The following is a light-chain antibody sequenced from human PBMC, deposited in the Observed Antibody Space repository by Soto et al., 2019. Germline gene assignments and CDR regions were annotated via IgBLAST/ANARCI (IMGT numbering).Light chain of an antibody. Sequence: QSALTQPRSVSGSPGQSVTISCTGTSSDVGGYNLVSWYQHLPGKAPKLMIYDVSERPSGVPDRFSGTKSGSTASLTISGLQAEDEADYYCCSYVGTYTVIFGGGTKLTVL. J-gene: IGLJ2*01. CDR2: DVS. V-gene: IGLV2-11*01. CDR1: SSDVGGYNL. CDR3: CSYVGTYTVI.